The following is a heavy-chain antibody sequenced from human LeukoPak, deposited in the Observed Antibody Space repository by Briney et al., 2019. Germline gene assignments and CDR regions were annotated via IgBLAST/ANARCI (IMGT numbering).Heavy chain of an antibody. V-gene: IGHV4-61*08. CDR1: GGSISSSGYY. CDR2: IYYSGST. J-gene: IGHJ4*02. CDR3: ARDGYGSGSPDY. D-gene: IGHD3-10*01. Sequence: SQTLSLTCTVSGGSISSSGYYWSWIRQPPGKGLEWIGYIYYSGSTNYNPSLKSRVTISVDTSKNQFSLKLSSVTAADTAVYYCARDGYGSGSPDYWGQGTLVTVSS.